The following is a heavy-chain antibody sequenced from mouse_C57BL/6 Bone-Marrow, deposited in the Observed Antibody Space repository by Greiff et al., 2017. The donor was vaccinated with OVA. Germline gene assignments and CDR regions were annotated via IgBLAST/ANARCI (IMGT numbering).Heavy chain of an antibody. V-gene: IGHV1-54*01. D-gene: IGHD4-1*01. Sequence: VQLVESGAELVRPGTSVKVSCKASGYAFTNYLIEWVKQRPGQGLEWIGVINPGSGGTNYNEKFKGKATLTADKSSSTAYMQLSSLTSEDSAVYFCASGILYYFDYWGQGTTLTVSS. CDR2: INPGSGGT. CDR3: ASGILYYFDY. CDR1: GYAFTNYL. J-gene: IGHJ2*01.